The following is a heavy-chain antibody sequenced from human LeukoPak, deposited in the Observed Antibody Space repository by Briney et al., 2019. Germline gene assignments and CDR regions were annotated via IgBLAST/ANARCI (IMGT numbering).Heavy chain of an antibody. J-gene: IGHJ4*02. CDR2: IYYSGST. V-gene: IGHV4-59*01. D-gene: IGHD6-19*01. Sequence: PSETLSLTCTVSGGSISSYYWSWLRQPPGKGLEWIGYIYYSGSTNYNPSLKSRVTISVDTSKNQFSLKLSSVTAADTAVYYCASGIAVDYWGQGTLVTVSS. CDR1: GGSISSYY. CDR3: ASGIAVDY.